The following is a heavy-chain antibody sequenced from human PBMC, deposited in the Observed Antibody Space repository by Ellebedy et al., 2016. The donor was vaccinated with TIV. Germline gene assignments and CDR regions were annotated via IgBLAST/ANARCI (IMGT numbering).Heavy chain of an antibody. D-gene: IGHD2-2*01. V-gene: IGHV1-18*01. Sequence: ASVKVSCXASGYTFTSYGISWVRQAPGQGLEWMGWISAYNGNTNYAQKLQGRVTMTTDTSTSTAYMELRSLRSEDTAVYYCATPGRVPGSIYYYYYMDVWGKGTTVTVSS. CDR1: GYTFTSYG. J-gene: IGHJ6*03. CDR2: ISAYNGNT. CDR3: ATPGRVPGSIYYYYYMDV.